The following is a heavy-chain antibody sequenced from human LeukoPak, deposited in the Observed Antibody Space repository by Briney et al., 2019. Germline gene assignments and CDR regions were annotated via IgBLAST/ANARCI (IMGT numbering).Heavy chain of an antibody. CDR2: ISGSGGST. CDR3: AKGSSSDY. D-gene: IGHD6-6*01. Sequence: GGSLRLSCAASGFIFSGSDMHWVRQAPGKGLEWVSAISGSGGSTYYADSVKGRFTISRDNSKNTLYLQMNSLRAEDTAVYYCAKGSSSDYWGQGTLVTVSS. V-gene: IGHV3-23*01. CDR1: GFIFSGSD. J-gene: IGHJ4*02.